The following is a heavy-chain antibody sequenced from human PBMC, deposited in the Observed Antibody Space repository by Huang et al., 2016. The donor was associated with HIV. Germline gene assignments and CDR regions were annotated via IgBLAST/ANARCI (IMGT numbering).Heavy chain of an antibody. J-gene: IGHJ4*03. CDR3: ARGGPVGYFNL. Sequence: EVQLEESGGALVKPGGALRLSCAATGFLFTTVTMHWVRQAPGKGLGWVSAISGSGSSRYLAGAVKGRFTISRDNTKKSLYLQMSSLSVDDTAFYFCARGGPVGYFNLWGHGTLVSVSS. CDR2: ISGSGSSR. D-gene: IGHD2-15*01. CDR1: GFLFTTVT. V-gene: IGHV3-21*01.